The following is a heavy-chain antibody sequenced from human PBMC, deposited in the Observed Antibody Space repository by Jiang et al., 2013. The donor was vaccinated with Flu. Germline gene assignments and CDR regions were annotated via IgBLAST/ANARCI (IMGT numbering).Heavy chain of an antibody. V-gene: IGHV1-46*01. CDR3: AKDRKXTRQAFDV. D-gene: IGHD2-2*01. Sequence: GAEVKKPGASVKLSCRASGYKFMSYFLHWVRQVPGQGIEWMGMINPSGATTDYAQKFQGRLTITTDPSTTTLYMELNSLTSDDTAVYYXAKDRKXTRQAFDV. J-gene: IGHJ3*01. CDR2: INPSGATT. CDR1: GYKFMSYF.